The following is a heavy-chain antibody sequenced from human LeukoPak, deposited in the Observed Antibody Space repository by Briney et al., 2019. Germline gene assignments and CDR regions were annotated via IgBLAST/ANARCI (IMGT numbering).Heavy chain of an antibody. V-gene: IGHV3-21*01. CDR1: GFTFSSYS. D-gene: IGHD3-3*01. CDR3: ARGGDSTIFGVVTVPGPLDY. J-gene: IGHJ4*02. Sequence: GGSLRLSCAASGFTFSSYSMNWVRQAPGKGLEWVSSISSSSSYIYYADSVKGRFTISRDNAKNSLYLQMNSLRAEDTAVYYCARGGDSTIFGVVTVPGPLDYWGQGTLVTVSS. CDR2: ISSSSSYI.